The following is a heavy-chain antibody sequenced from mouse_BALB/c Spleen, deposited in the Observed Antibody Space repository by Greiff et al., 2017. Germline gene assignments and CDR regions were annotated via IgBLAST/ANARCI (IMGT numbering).Heavy chain of an antibody. J-gene: IGHJ2*01. V-gene: IGHV1-18*01. CDR3: ARFITTADYFDY. CDR2: INPNNGGT. CDR1: GYTFTDYN. Sequence: EVQLQQSGPEVVRPGVSVKISCKGSGYTFTDYNMDWVKQSHGKSLEWIGDINPNNGGTIYNQKFKGKATLTVDKSSSTAYMELRSLTSEDTAVYYCARFITTADYFDYWGQGTTLTVSS. D-gene: IGHD1-2*01.